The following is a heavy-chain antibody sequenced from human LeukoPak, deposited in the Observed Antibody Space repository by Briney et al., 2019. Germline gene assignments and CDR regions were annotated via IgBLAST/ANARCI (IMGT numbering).Heavy chain of an antibody. V-gene: IGHV3-21*01. D-gene: IGHD3-3*01. CDR3: ARDSLEWSSLPDY. Sequence: KPSETLSLTCAVYGGSFSGYYWSWIRQPPGKGLEWVSSISSSSSYIYYADSVKGRFTISRDNAKNSLYLQMNSLRAEDTAVYYCARDSLEWSSLPDYWGQGTLVTVSS. J-gene: IGHJ4*02. CDR2: ISSSSSYI. CDR1: GGSFSGYY.